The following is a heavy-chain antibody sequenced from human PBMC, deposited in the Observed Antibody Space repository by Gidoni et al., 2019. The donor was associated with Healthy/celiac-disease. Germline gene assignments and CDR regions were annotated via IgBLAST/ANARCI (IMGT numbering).Heavy chain of an antibody. CDR1: GFTFSSYS. J-gene: IGHJ6*02. Sequence: EVQLVEYGGGLVKPGGSLGLSCAASGFTFSSYSMNWVRQAPGKGLEWVSSISSSSGYIYYADSVKGRFTISRDNAKNSLYLQMNSLRAEDTAVYSCARVGAWIRYYYGMDVWGQGTTVTVSS. D-gene: IGHD5-18*01. CDR2: ISSSSGYI. V-gene: IGHV3-21*01. CDR3: ARVGAWIRYYYGMDV.